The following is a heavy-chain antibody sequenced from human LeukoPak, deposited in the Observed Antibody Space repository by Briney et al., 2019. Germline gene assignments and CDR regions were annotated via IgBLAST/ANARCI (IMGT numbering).Heavy chain of an antibody. Sequence: SETLSLTCTVSGGSISSYYWSWIRQPPGKGLEWIGYIYYSESTNYNPSLKSRVTISVDTSKNQFSLKLSSVTAADTAVYYCARRAWWELPRARGYYYYGMDVWGQGTTVTVSS. V-gene: IGHV4-59*08. D-gene: IGHD1-26*01. CDR2: IYYSEST. J-gene: IGHJ6*02. CDR3: ARRAWWELPRARGYYYYGMDV. CDR1: GGSISSYY.